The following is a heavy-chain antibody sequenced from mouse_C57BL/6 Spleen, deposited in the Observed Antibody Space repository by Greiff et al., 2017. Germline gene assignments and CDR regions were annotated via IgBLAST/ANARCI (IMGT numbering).Heavy chain of an antibody. V-gene: IGHV1-69*01. CDR3: ARPCDYGGSQYYFDD. D-gene: IGHD1-1*01. Sequence: QVQLQQPGAELVMPGASVKLSCKASGYTFTSYWMHWVKQRPGQGLEWIGEIDPSDSYTNYNQKFKGKSTLTVDKSSSTAYMQLSSLTSEDSAVYYCARPCDYGGSQYYFDDWGQGTTVTVSS. CDR2: IDPSDSYT. CDR1: GYTFTSYW. J-gene: IGHJ2*01.